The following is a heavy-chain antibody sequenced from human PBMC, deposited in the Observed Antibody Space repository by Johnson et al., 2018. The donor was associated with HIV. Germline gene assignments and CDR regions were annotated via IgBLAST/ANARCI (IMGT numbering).Heavy chain of an antibody. CDR2: IKSKTDGGTT. CDR3: TTYTAMVTMYVEIKGGAFDI. CDR1: GFTVSSNY. V-gene: IGHV3-15*01. J-gene: IGHJ3*02. D-gene: IGHD5-18*01. Sequence: VQLVESGGGLIQPGGSLRLSCVASGFTVSSNYMSWVRQAPGKGLEWVGRIKSKTDGGTTDYAAPVKGRFSISRDDSKNTLYLQMNSLKSEDTAVYYCTTYTAMVTMYVEIKGGAFDIWGQGTMVTVSS.